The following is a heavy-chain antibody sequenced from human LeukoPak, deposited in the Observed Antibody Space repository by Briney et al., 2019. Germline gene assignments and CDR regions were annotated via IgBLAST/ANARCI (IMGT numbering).Heavy chain of an antibody. Sequence: GGSLRLSCAASGFTFRSYAMHWVRQAPGKGLEWVVGVWYGGTSHNYADSVKGRFTISRDNSKNTLYLQMNSLRAEDTAVYYCAKDGGCSSTTCYTEYFQHWGQGTLVTVSS. CDR2: VWYGGTSH. J-gene: IGHJ1*01. CDR1: GFTFRSYA. V-gene: IGHV3-30*02. CDR3: AKDGGCSSTTCYTEYFQH. D-gene: IGHD2-2*01.